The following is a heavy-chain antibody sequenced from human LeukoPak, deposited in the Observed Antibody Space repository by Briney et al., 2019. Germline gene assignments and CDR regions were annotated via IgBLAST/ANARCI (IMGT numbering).Heavy chain of an antibody. Sequence: PSETLSLTCTVSGGSISHNYWSWIRQPPGKGLEWIGYIYYSGSTNYNPSLKSRVTISVDTSKNQFSLKLSSVTAADTAVYYCARFVVVVAARGVDPWGQGTLVTVSP. J-gene: IGHJ5*02. CDR2: IYYSGST. D-gene: IGHD2-15*01. CDR3: ARFVVVVAARGVDP. CDR1: GGSISHNY. V-gene: IGHV4-59*12.